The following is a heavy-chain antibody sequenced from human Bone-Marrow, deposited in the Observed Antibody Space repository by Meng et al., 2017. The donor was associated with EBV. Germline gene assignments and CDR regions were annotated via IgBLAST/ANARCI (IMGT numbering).Heavy chain of an antibody. CDR3: ARVFLDYGSGSIDY. D-gene: IGHD3-10*01. CDR1: GYTFTGYY. J-gene: IGHJ4*02. CDR2: INPNSGGT. Sequence: QVQLVQAGAEGKKPGASVKVSCKASGYTFTGYYMHWVRQAPGQGLEWMGRINPNSGGTNYAQKFQGRVTMTRDTSISTAYMELSRLRSDDTAVYYCARVFLDYGSGSIDYWGQGTLVTVSS. V-gene: IGHV1-2*06.